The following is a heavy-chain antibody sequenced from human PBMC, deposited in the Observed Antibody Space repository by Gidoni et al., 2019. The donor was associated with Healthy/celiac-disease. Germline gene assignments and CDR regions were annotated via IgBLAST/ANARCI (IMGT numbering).Heavy chain of an antibody. J-gene: IGHJ6*02. V-gene: IGHV1-24*01. CDR3: ATDTERPPATFRGYYGMDV. CDR1: GYTLTALS. CDR2: FDPEDGET. Sequence: QVQLVQSGAEVKKPGASVKVSCKVSGYTLTALSMHWVRQAPGKGLEWMGGFDPEDGETIYAQKFQGRVTMTEDTSTDTAYMELSSLRSEDTAVYYCATDTERPPATFRGYYGMDVWGQGTTVTVSS. D-gene: IGHD1-1*01.